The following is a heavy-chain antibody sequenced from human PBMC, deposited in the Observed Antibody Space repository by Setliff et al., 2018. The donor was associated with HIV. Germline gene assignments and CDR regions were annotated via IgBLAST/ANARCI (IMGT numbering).Heavy chain of an antibody. V-gene: IGHV3-21*01. CDR3: ARASPGVVIIPDS. CDR1: DFDFSSYS. D-gene: IGHD3-22*01. J-gene: IGHJ4*02. Sequence: SGGSLRLSCAASDFDFSSYSMTWVRQAPGKGLEWVASIGPGGSFMYYGDSVQGRFTISRDDAKSSLYLQMNSLKAEDTATYFCARASPGVVIIPDSWGQGTLVTVSS. CDR2: IGPGGSFM.